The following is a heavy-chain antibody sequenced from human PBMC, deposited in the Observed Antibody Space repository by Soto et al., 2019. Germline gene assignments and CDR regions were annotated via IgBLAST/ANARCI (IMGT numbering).Heavy chain of an antibody. CDR2: INPSGGST. V-gene: IGHV1-46*03. CDR3: ARVYPSDTRYGYVGNNWFDP. Sequence: QVQLVQSGAAGKKPGASVKVSCKASGYTFTSYYMHWVRQAPGQGHEWMGIINPSGGSTSYAQKFQGRVTMTRDTSTSTVYMELSSLRSEDTAVYYCARVYPSDTRYGYVGNNWFDPWGQGTLVTVSS. CDR1: GYTFTSYY. D-gene: IGHD5-18*01. J-gene: IGHJ5*02.